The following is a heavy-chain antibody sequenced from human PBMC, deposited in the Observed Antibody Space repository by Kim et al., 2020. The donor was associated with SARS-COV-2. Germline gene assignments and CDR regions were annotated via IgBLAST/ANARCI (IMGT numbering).Heavy chain of an antibody. Sequence: GGSLRLSCAASGFSFSSYWLSWVRQAPGKWLEWVANIRDDGGEKNYVDSVKGRFIISRDNAKNLMYLQMNSLRLEDAAVYSCARYIISSDGMDVWGQGTT. J-gene: IGHJ6*02. CDR1: GFSFSSYW. D-gene: IGHD1-1*01. CDR2: IRDDGGEK. CDR3: ARYIISSDGMDV. V-gene: IGHV3-7*01.